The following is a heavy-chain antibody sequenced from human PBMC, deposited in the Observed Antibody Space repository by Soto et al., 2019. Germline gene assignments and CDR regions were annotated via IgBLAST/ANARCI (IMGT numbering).Heavy chain of an antibody. D-gene: IGHD2-2*03. CDR2: ISWNSGDI. CDR3: AKDNDLDRDGPFDY. CDR1: GFSFDDYG. Sequence: EVQLVESGGGSVQPGRSLRLSCAASGFSFDDYGMHWVRQGPGKGLEWVSGISWNSGDIYYADSVKGRFTISRDNAKRSLYLQMNSLRPEDTALYYGAKDNDLDRDGPFDYWGQGILVTVSS. V-gene: IGHV3-9*01. J-gene: IGHJ4*02.